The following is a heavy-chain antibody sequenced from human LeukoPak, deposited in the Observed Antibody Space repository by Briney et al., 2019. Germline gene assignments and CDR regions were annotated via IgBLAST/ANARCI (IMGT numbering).Heavy chain of an antibody. J-gene: IGHJ4*02. CDR1: GGTFSSYA. Sequence: GASVKFSCKASGGTFSSYAISWVRQAPGQGLEWMGRIIPILGIANYAQKFQGRVTITADKSTSTAYMELRSLRSDDTAVYYCARGWLWFGESREIDYWGQGTLVTVSS. V-gene: IGHV1-69*04. CDR3: ARGWLWFGESREIDY. D-gene: IGHD3-10*01. CDR2: IIPILGIA.